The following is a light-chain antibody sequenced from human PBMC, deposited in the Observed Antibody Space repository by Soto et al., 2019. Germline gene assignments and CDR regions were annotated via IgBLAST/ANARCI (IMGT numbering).Light chain of an antibody. J-gene: IGLJ1*01. Sequence: QSALTQPPSASGSPGQSVTISCTGTSSDVGGYKYVSWYQQHPGKAPKLMIFEVNKRPSGVPDRFSGSKSGNTASLTVSGLQAEDEADYYCSSYAGSNNLGVVGTGTKLTVL. CDR3: SSYAGSNNLGV. CDR2: EVN. CDR1: SSDVGGYKY. V-gene: IGLV2-8*01.